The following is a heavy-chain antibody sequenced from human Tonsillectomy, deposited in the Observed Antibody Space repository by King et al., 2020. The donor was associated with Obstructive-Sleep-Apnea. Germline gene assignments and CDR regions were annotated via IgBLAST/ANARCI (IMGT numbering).Heavy chain of an antibody. D-gene: IGHD3-22*01. CDR3: ARDRGGYYYDSSGPFDP. CDR2: ISSSSSTI. CDR1: GFTFSSCS. Sequence: VQLVESGGGLVQPGGSLRLSCAASGFTFSSCSMHWVRQAPGKGLEWVSYISSSSSTIYYADSVKGRFTISRDNAKNSLYLQMNSLRAEDTAVYYCARDRGGYYYDSSGPFDPCGQGTLFTVSS. J-gene: IGHJ5*02. V-gene: IGHV3-48*04.